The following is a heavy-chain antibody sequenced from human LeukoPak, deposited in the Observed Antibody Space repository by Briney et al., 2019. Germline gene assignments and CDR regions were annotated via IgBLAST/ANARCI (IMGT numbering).Heavy chain of an antibody. CDR2: ISASSTNL. D-gene: IGHD2-15*01. V-gene: IGHV3-21*04. J-gene: IGHJ4*02. Sequence: GGSLRLSCAASGFTFSNHNMNWVRQAPGKGLQWVSYISASSTNLYYADSVKGRFTISRDNAKNSLYLQMNSLRAEDTAVYYCARSIGYCSGGSCYGGGLDYWGQGTLVTVSS. CDR1: GFTFSNHN. CDR3: ARSIGYCSGGSCYGGGLDY.